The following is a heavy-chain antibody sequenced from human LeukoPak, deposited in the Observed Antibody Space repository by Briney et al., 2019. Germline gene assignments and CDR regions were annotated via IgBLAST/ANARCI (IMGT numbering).Heavy chain of an antibody. CDR2: ISSSSSYI. CDR1: GFTFSSYS. V-gene: IGHV3-21*01. D-gene: IGHD2-2*01. CDR3: AKDMYCTSTTCSSGLDY. J-gene: IGHJ4*02. Sequence: GGSLRLSCAASGFTFSSYSMNWVRQAPGKGLEWVSSISSSSSYIYYADSVKGRFTISRDNAKNSLYLQMNSLRAEDTAVYYCAKDMYCTSTTCSSGLDYWGQGTLVAVSS.